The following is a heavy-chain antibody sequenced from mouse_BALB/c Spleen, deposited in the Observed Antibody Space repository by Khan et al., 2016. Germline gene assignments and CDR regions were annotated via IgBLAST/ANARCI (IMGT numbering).Heavy chain of an antibody. D-gene: IGHD2-4*01. CDR2: ISDGGSYT. CDR1: GFTFSDYY. V-gene: IGHV5-4*02. CDR3: AREGLRRVFAY. Sequence: EVQLVESGGGLVKPGGSLKLSCAASGFTFSDYYMYWVRQTPEKRLEWVATISDGGSYTYYPDSVKGRFTISRDNAKNNLYLQMSSLKAEDTAMYYCAREGLRRVFAYRDQGKLVTVSA. J-gene: IGHJ3*01.